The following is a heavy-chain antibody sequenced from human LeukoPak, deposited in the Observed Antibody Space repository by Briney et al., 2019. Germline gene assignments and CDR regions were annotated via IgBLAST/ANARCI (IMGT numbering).Heavy chain of an antibody. D-gene: IGHD3-16*01. V-gene: IGHV4-4*02. CDR2: IYHSGST. CDR3: ARRGGLPAYYAFDI. J-gene: IGHJ3*02. CDR1: GGSISSSNW. Sequence: SGTLSLTCAVSGGSISSSNWWSWVRQPPGKGLEGIGEIYHSGSTNYNPSLKRRDTISVDKSKSPFSLKLSSVTAADTAVYYCARRGGLPAYYAFDIWGEGAMVTVSS.